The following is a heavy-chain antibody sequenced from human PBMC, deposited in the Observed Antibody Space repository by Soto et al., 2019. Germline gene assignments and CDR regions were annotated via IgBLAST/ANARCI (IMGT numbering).Heavy chain of an antibody. CDR2: IIPIFGTA. Sequence: SVKVSCKASGGTFSSYAISWVRQAPGQGLEWMGGIIPIFGTANYAQKFQGRVTITADESTSTAYMELSSLRSEDTAVYYCARAPIESYYYGSGKDLSVDYYGMDVWGQGTTVTSP. CDR1: GGTFSSYA. V-gene: IGHV1-69*13. CDR3: ARAPIESYYYGSGKDLSVDYYGMDV. D-gene: IGHD3-10*01. J-gene: IGHJ6*02.